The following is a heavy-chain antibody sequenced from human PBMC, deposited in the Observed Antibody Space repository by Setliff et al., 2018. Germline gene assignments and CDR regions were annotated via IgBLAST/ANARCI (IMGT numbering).Heavy chain of an antibody. D-gene: IGHD6-19*01. V-gene: IGHV3-73*01. Sequence: GGSLRLSCAASGFTFSGADIHWVRQATGKGLAWVGHISSKADKYATDYGASANGRFIISRDDSEKTAYLQMSSLKVDDTAMYYCILPCTSGWHNWLDPWGQGTLVTVSS. CDR2: ISSKADKYAT. CDR1: GFTFSGAD. CDR3: ILPCTSGWHNWLDP. J-gene: IGHJ5*02.